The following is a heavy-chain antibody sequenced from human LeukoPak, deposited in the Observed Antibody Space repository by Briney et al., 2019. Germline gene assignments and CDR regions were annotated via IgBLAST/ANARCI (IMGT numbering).Heavy chain of an antibody. D-gene: IGHD2-2*01. CDR3: ARICSSTSCASYYYYYMDV. J-gene: IGHJ6*03. Sequence: GGSLRLSCAASGFTVSSNYMSWVRQAPGKGLEWVSVIYSGGSTYYADSVKGRFTISRDNSKNTLYLQMNGLRAEDTAVYYCARICSSTSCASYYYYYMDVWGKGTTVTVSS. CDR1: GFTVSSNY. CDR2: IYSGGST. V-gene: IGHV3-53*01.